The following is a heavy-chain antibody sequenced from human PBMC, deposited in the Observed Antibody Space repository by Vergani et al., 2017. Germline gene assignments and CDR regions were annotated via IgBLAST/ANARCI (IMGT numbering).Heavy chain of an antibody. CDR1: GGAFSSGGQS. J-gene: IGHJ3*01. V-gene: IGHV4-61*02. CDR2: IYSSGTT. D-gene: IGHD4-17*01. CDR3: ARDCDDYDKDALDL. Sequence: QVQLQESGPGLVKPSQTLSLTCTVSGGAFSSGGQSWTWVRQPPNQGLEWIGRIYSSGTTNDNPSLGSRVTMSVDTSKKPFSLELTSVTAADTAVYYCARDCDDYDKDALDLWGLGTMVTV.